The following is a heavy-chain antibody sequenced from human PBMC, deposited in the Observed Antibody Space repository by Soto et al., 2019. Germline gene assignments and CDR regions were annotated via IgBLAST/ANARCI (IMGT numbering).Heavy chain of an antibody. V-gene: IGHV3-33*01. J-gene: IGHJ4*02. CDR1: GFTFSSHG. CDR2: IWYDGSKK. D-gene: IGHD2-15*01. CDR3: ARYTTYSSGEGLDY. Sequence: ESGGGVVQPGRSLRLSCAASGFTFSSHGMHWVRQAPGKGLEWVAVIWYDGSKKYYADSVKGRFTISRDNSKNTLXLQMDGLRAEDTAVYXCARYTTYSSGEGLDYWGQGTLVTVSS.